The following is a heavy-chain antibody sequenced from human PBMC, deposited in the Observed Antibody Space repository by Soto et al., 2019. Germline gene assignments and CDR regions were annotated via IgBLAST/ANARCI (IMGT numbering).Heavy chain of an antibody. CDR2: INHSGST. D-gene: IGHD2-21*02. Sequence: SETLSLTCAVYGGSFSDYYWSWIRQPPGKGLEWIGEINHSGSTNYNPSLKSRVTISVDTSKNQFSLKLSSVTAADTAVYYCARGLVTPLPYWGQGTLVTVSS. V-gene: IGHV4-34*01. J-gene: IGHJ4*02. CDR3: ARGLVTPLPY. CDR1: GGSFSDYY.